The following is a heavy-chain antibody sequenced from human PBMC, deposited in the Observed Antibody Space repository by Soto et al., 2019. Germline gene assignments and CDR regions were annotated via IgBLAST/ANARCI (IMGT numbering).Heavy chain of an antibody. CDR2: VTWNSDST. CDR1: GFTFSSYA. CDR3: AKGNSGYYYDY. D-gene: IGHD3-22*01. J-gene: IGHJ4*02. V-gene: IGHV3-23*01. Sequence: GGSLRLSCAASGFTFSSYAMSWVRQAPGRGLEWVSGVTWNSDSTYYADSVKGRFTISRDNSKNTLYMQMNSLRAEDTAVYYCAKGNSGYYYDYWGQGDLVTVS.